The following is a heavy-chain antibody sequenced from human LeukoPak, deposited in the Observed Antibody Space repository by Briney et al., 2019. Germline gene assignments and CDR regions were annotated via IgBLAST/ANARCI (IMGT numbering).Heavy chain of an antibody. CDR1: GYTFTGYH. CDR3: ARDPREVYYGMDV. CDR2: INPNSGGT. J-gene: IGHJ6*02. V-gene: IGHV1-2*02. Sequence: GASVKVSCKASGYTFTGYHMHWVRQAPGQGLEWMGWINPNSGGTNYAQKFQGRVTMTRDTSISTAYMELSRLRSDDTAVYYCARDPREVYYGMDVWGQGTTVTVSS.